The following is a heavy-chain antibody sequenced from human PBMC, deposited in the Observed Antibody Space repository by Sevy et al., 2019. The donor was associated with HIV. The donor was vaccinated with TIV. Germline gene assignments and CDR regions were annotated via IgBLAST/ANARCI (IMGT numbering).Heavy chain of an antibody. V-gene: IGHV4-30-4*01. CDR1: GGSISSGDYY. CDR2: IYYSGST. J-gene: IGHJ4*02. Sequence: SETLSLTCTVSGGSISSGDYYWSWIRQPPGKGLEWIGYIYYSGSTYYNPSLKSRVTISVDTSKNQFSLKLGSVTAAEAAVYYCARLTYYYGSGSYPIDYWGQGTLVTVSS. CDR3: ARLTYYYGSGSYPIDY. D-gene: IGHD3-10*01.